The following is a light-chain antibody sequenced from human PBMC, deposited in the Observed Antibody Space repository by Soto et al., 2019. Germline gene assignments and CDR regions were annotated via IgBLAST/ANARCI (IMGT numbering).Light chain of an antibody. J-gene: IGKJ1*01. CDR3: QQSYSSPPT. CDR2: AAS. V-gene: IGKV1-39*01. CDR1: QSISSN. Sequence: DIQTTQSPSSLSASVGDRVTITCRASQSISSNLNWYQQKPGKAPKLLIFAASSLQSGVPSRFSGSRSGPDFTLTISSLQPEDFATYYCQQSYSSPPTFGQGTKVDIK.